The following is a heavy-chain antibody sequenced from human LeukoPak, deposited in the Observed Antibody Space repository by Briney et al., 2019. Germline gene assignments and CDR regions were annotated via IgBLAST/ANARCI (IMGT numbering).Heavy chain of an antibody. CDR1: GFTFSSYA. V-gene: IGHV3-23*01. Sequence: GGSLRLSCAASGFTFSSYAMSWVRQAPGKGLEWVSAISGSGGSTYYADSVKGRFTISRDNSKNTLYLQMNSLRAEDTAVYYCAKDQTRNYYGSGSYDYWGQGTLVTVSS. J-gene: IGHJ4*02. CDR3: AKDQTRNYYGSGSYDY. D-gene: IGHD3-10*01. CDR2: ISGSGGST.